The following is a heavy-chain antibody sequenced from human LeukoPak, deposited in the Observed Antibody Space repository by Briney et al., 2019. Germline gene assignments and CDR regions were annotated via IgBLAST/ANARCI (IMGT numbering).Heavy chain of an antibody. CDR1: GFTFSCYA. D-gene: IGHD2-2*02. J-gene: IGHJ6*02. CDR2: ISYDGSNK. V-gene: IGHV3-30-3*01. Sequence: GGSLRLSCAASGFTFSCYAMHWVRQAPGKGLEWVAVISYDGSNKYYADSVKGRFTISRDNSKNTLYLQMNSLRAEDTAVYYCARDLGYCSSTSCYTMRRYYYGMDVWGQGTTVTVSS. CDR3: ARDLGYCSSTSCYTMRRYYYGMDV.